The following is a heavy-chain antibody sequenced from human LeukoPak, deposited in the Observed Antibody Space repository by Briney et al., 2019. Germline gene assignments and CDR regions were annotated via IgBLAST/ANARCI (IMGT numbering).Heavy chain of an antibody. J-gene: IGHJ4*02. CDR1: GFTFDDYA. V-gene: IGHV3-21*01. Sequence: GGSLRLSCAASGFTFDDYAMHWVRQAPGKGLEWVSSISSSSSYIYYADSVKGRFTISRDNAKNSLYLQMNSLRAEDTAVYYCARVRGYSSRDFDYWGQGTLVTVSS. D-gene: IGHD5-18*01. CDR2: ISSSSSYI. CDR3: ARVRGYSSRDFDY.